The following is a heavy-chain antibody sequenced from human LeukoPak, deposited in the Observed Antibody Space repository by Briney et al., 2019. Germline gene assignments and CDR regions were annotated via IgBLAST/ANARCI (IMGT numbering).Heavy chain of an antibody. CDR1: GGSISDYY. V-gene: IGHV4-59*08. CDR2: IHYSGNS. D-gene: IGHD1-26*01. J-gene: IGHJ4*02. CDR3: ARLVGATLAWDY. Sequence: SETLSLTCTVSGGSISDYYWTWIRQPPGKGLEWIGYIHYSGNSNYIPSLKSRITLSVDTSKNQFSLKLSSVIAADTAVYYCARLVGATLAWDYWGQGTLVTVSS.